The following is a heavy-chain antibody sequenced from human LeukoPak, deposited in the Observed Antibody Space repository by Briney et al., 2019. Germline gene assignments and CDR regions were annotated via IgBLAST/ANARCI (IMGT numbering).Heavy chain of an antibody. D-gene: IGHD6-13*01. J-gene: IGHJ4*02. CDR2: IGSSSSYI. V-gene: IGHV3-21*01. CDR3: ARVSYSSSWHANDY. CDR1: GFTFSSYS. Sequence: PGGSLRLSCAASGFTFSSYSMNWVRQAPGKGLEWVSSIGSSSSYIYYADSVKGRFTISRDNAKNSLYLQMNSLRAEDTAVYYCARVSYSSSWHANDYWGQGTLVTVSS.